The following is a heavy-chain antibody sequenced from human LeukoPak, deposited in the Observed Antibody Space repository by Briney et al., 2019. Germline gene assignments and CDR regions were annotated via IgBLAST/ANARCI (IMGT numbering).Heavy chain of an antibody. CDR3: ARDHSNWNYAPNF. Sequence: ASVKVSCKASGYTFTSYGISWVRQAPGQGLEWMGWISASNGNTNYAQKFRDRVTMSTDTSTGTAYLDVRSLTSDDTAVYYCARDHSNWNYAPNFWGQGTLVIVSS. CDR2: ISASNGNT. CDR1: GYTFTSYG. D-gene: IGHD1-7*01. V-gene: IGHV1-18*01. J-gene: IGHJ4*02.